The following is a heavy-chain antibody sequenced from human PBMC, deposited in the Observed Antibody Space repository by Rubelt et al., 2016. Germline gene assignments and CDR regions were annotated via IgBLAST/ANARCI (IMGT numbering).Heavy chain of an antibody. CDR1: GGSISSYY. CDR3: ARVPGIAVADMYYFDY. V-gene: IGHV4-59*12. CDR2: INHSGST. D-gene: IGHD6-19*01. Sequence: QVQLQESGPGLVKPSETLSLTCTVSGGSISSYYWSWIRQPPGKGLEWIGEINHSGSTNYNPSLKSRVTILVDTSKNQFSLKLSSVTAADTAVYYCARVPGIAVADMYYFDYWGQGTLVTVSS. J-gene: IGHJ4*02.